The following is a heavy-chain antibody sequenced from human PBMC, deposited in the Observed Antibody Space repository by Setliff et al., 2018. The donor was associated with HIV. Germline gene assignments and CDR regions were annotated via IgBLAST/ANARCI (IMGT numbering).Heavy chain of an antibody. CDR2: VDHRGST. CDR1: GGSFSGYY. V-gene: IGHV4-34*01. CDR3: ARGSQLQRRVNDTFDV. J-gene: IGHJ3*01. D-gene: IGHD1-1*01. Sequence: KASETLSLTCAVYGGSFSGYYWSWIRQPPGKGLEWIGEVDHRGSTNYNPSLKSRVTISVDTSKNQFSLNLNSVTPAGTDVYYCARGSQLQRRVNDTFDVWGQGTMVTVSS.